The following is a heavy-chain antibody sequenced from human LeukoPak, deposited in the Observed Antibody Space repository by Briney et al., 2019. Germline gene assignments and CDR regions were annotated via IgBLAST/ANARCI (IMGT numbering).Heavy chain of an antibody. Sequence: GESLMIHCKGSGYRFTSNWIRWVRQLPGKGLGWMGRIDPSDSYTNYSPSFQGHVTISADKTISTAYLQWSSLKASDTAMYYCARQPEGTWFDPWGQGTLVTVSS. CDR1: GYRFTSNW. CDR2: IDPSDSYT. D-gene: IGHD1-1*01. J-gene: IGHJ5*02. CDR3: ARQPEGTWFDP. V-gene: IGHV5-10-1*01.